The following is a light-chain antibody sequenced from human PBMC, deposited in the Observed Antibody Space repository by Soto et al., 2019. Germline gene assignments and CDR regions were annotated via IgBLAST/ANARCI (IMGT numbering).Light chain of an antibody. J-gene: IGLJ3*02. V-gene: IGLV8-61*01. Sequence: QAVVTQDPSFSVSPGGTVTLTCGLSSGSVSTNYYPSWYQQTPGQAPRTLIYSTNTRSSGVPDRFSGSILGNKAALTITGAQADDESDYYCVLYMGSGIWVFGGGTKRTV. CDR3: VLYMGSGIWV. CDR2: STN. CDR1: SGSVSTNYY.